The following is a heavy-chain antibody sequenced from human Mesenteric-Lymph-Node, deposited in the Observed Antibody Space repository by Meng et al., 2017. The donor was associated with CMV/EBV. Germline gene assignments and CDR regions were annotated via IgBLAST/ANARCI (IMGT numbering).Heavy chain of an antibody. D-gene: IGHD3-10*01. J-gene: IGHJ4*02. CDR3: ARDLDTYYYGSGTFLSDY. CDR1: GYTFSDYG. CDR2: ISGHNGNT. Sequence: ASVKVSCKASGYTFSDYGISWVRQAPGQGLEWMGWISGHNGNTKYAQKVQGRVAMTTDTSTSTAYMELRSLRSDDTAVYYCARDLDTYYYGSGTFLSDYLGQGTLVTVSS. V-gene: IGHV1-18*01.